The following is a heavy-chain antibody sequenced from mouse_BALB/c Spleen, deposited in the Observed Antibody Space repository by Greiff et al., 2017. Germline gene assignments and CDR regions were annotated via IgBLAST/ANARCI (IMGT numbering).Heavy chain of an antibody. CDR3: ASEGYGNYPTYDLDD. V-gene: IGHV5-4*02. Sequence: EVKLVESGGGLVKPGGSLTLSCAASGFTFSDYDVYWVRQTPEKRLEWVATIRDGGSYTYYPDSVKGRFTISRDNAKNNLYLQMSSLKSEDTTMYYCASEGYGNYPTYDLDDWGQGTSVTVSS. CDR1: GFTFSDYD. J-gene: IGHJ4*01. D-gene: IGHD2-10*02. CDR2: IRDGGSYT.